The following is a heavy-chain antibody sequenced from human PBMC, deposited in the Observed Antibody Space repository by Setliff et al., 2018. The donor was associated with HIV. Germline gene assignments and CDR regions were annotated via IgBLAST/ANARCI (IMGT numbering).Heavy chain of an antibody. CDR2: IYTSGST. V-gene: IGHV4-61*09. J-gene: IGHJ4*02. D-gene: IGHD2-21*01. Sequence: SETLSLTCTVSGGSISSDSYYWSWIRQPAGKGLEWIGHIYTSGSTNYNPSLKSRVTISVDTSKNQFSLRLRSVTAADTAVYYCGRCMSVAVPEYWGQGTLVTVSS. CDR3: GRCMSVAVPEY. CDR1: GGSISSDSYY.